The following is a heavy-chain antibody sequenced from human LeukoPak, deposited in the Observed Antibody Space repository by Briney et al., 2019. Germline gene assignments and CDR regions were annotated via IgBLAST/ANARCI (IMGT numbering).Heavy chain of an antibody. V-gene: IGHV1-69*01. Sequence: SVKVSCKASGGTFSSYAISWVRQAPGQGLEWMGGIIPIFGTANYAQKFQGRVTITADESTSTAYMELSSLRSEGTAVYYCARVWGRHYYYGSGSPWAFYYGMDVWGQGTTVTVSS. CDR1: GGTFSSYA. CDR2: IIPIFGTA. D-gene: IGHD3-10*01. J-gene: IGHJ6*02. CDR3: ARVWGRHYYYGSGSPWAFYYGMDV.